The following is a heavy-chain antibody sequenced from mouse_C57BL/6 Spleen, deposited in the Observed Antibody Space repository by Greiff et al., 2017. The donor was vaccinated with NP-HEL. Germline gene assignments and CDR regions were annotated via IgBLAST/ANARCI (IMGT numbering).Heavy chain of an antibody. CDR2: IYPGDGDT. Sequence: QVQLKESGAELVKPGASVKISCKASGYAFSSYWMNWVKQRPGKGLEWIGQIYPGDGDTNYNGKFKGKATLTADKSSSTAYMQLSSLTSEDSAVYFCARSGAGSSPEDYWGQGTTLTVSS. CDR1: GYAFSSYW. V-gene: IGHV1-80*01. CDR3: ARSGAGSSPEDY. D-gene: IGHD1-1*01. J-gene: IGHJ2*01.